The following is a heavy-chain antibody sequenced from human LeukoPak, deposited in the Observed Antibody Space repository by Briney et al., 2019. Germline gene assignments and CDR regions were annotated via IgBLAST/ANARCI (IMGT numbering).Heavy chain of an antibody. V-gene: IGHV1-2*02. CDR2: INPNSGGT. J-gene: IGHJ4*02. CDR1: GYTFIGYY. Sequence: ASVKVSCKASGYTFIGYYMHWVRQAPGQGLEWMGWINPNSGGTNYAQKFQGRVTMTRDTSISTAYMELSRLRSDDTAVYYCAREKSIAVAGTGGDYFDYWGQGTLVTVSS. D-gene: IGHD6-19*01. CDR3: AREKSIAVAGTGGDYFDY.